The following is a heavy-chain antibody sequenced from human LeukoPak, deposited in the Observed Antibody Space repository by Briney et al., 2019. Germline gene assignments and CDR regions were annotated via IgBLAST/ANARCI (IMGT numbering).Heavy chain of an antibody. V-gene: IGHV1-69*04. J-gene: IGHJ4*02. CDR3: ARGLLYYYGSGSYFY. CDR1: GGTFSSYA. CDR2: IIPILGLV. D-gene: IGHD3-10*01. Sequence: ASVKVSCKASGGTFSSYAISWVRQAPGQGLEWMGRIIPILGLVNYAQKFQGRVTLTADKSTSTAYMELGSLRSEDTAVYYCARGLLYYYGSGSYFYWGQGTLVTVSS.